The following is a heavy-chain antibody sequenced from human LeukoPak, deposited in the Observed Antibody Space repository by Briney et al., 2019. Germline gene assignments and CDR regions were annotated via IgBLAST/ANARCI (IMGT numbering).Heavy chain of an antibody. D-gene: IGHD3-10*01. CDR3: ARDLEYYYGSGSYLNWFDP. J-gene: IGHJ5*02. Sequence: SETLSLTCTVSGGSISSYYWSWIRQPAGKGLEWIGRIYTSGSTNYNPSLKSRVTMSVDTSKSQFSLKLSSVTAADTAVYYCARDLEYYYGSGSYLNWFDPWGQGTLVTVSS. V-gene: IGHV4-4*07. CDR1: GGSISSYY. CDR2: IYTSGST.